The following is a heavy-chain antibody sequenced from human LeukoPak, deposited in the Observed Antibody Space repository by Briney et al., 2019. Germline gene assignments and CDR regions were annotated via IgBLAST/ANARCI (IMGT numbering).Heavy chain of an antibody. V-gene: IGHV3-21*01. CDR2: ISSAGSYI. Sequence: GSLRLSCAASGFTFSSYSINWVGQAPGKGLEWVSSISSAGSYIYYADSVKGRFTISRDNAKNSLYLQMNSLRAEDTAVYYCARDRRGRAWYFDLWGRGTLVTVSS. D-gene: IGHD6-13*01. CDR1: GFTFSSYS. CDR3: ARDRRGRAWYFDL. J-gene: IGHJ2*01.